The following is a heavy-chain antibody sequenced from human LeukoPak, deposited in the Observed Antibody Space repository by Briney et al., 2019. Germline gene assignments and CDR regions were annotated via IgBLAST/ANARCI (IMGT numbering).Heavy chain of an antibody. D-gene: IGHD2-15*01. J-gene: IGHJ5*02. CDR1: GFTFSSYG. Sequence: GGSLRLSCAASGFTFSSYGMHWVRQAPGKGLEWVAVISYDGSNKYYADSVKGRFTISRDNSKNTLYLQMNSLRAEDTAVYYCARDPGYCSGGSCVNWFDPWGQGTLVTVSS. V-gene: IGHV3-30*19. CDR3: ARDPGYCSGGSCVNWFDP. CDR2: ISYDGSNK.